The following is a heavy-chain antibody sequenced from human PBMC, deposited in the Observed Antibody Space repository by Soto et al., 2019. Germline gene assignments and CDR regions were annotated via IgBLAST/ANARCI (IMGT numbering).Heavy chain of an antibody. CDR3: TRGEMFTYNFGYKWVDP. CDR1: GCSISSGDYY. J-gene: IGHJ5*02. Sequence: PSETLSLTCTVSGCSISSGDYYWSWVRQPPGKGLEWIGYIYYSGSTYYNPSLKSRVTISVDTSKNQFSLKLSSVTAADTAMYYCTRGEMFTYNFGYKWVDPWGQGTLVTVSS. D-gene: IGHD3-10*02. V-gene: IGHV4-30-4*01. CDR2: IYYSGST.